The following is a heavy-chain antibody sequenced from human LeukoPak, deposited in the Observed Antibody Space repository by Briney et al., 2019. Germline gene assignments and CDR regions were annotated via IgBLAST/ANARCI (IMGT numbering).Heavy chain of an antibody. J-gene: IGHJ5*02. D-gene: IGHD1-1*01. CDR1: GYTFTSYY. CDR2: INPSGGST. V-gene: IGHV1-46*01. Sequence: ASVKVSCKASGYTFTSYYMHWVRQAPGQGLEWMGIINPSGGSTSYAQKFQGRVTMTRDTSTSTVYMELSSLRSEDTAVYYCARDREAYQLLHPAWFDLWGQGTLVIVSS. CDR3: ARDREAYQLLHPAWFDL.